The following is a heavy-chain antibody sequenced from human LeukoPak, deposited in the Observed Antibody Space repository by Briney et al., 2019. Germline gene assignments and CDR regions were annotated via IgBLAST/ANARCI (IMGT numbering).Heavy chain of an antibody. CDR3: AGSIARDAFDI. J-gene: IGHJ3*02. D-gene: IGHD6-6*01. CDR1: GYTFTGYY. V-gene: IGHV1-2*02. CDR2: INPNSGGT. Sequence: ASVKVSCKASGYTFTGYYMHWVRQAPGQGLEWMGWINPNSGGTNCAQKFQGRVTMTRDTSISTAYMELSRLRSDDTAVYYCAGSIARDAFDIWGQGTMVTVSS.